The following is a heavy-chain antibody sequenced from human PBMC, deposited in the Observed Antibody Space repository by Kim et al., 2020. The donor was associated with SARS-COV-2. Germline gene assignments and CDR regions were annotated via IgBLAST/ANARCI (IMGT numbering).Heavy chain of an antibody. CDR2: IGGSGGST. D-gene: IGHD1-26*01. J-gene: IGHJ4*02. V-gene: IGHV3-23*01. Sequence: GGSLRLSCAASGFTFSNYGMSWVRQAPGKGLEWVSAIGGSGGSTYYADSVKGRFTISRDNSKNTLYVQMNSLRAEDTAVYYCAKHRVGATLFDYWGQGTLVTVSS. CDR3: AKHRVGATLFDY. CDR1: GFTFSNYG.